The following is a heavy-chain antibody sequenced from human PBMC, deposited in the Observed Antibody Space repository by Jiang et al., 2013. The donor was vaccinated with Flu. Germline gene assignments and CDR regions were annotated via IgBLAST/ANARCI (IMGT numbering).Heavy chain of an antibody. CDR2: INPSGGST. D-gene: IGHD5-24*01. CDR1: GYTFTSYY. CDR3: ARDQGDGYTIVE. V-gene: IGHV1-46*01. J-gene: IGHJ4*02. Sequence: SGYTFTSYYMHWVRQAPGQGLEWMGIINPSGGSTSYAQKFQGRVTMTRDTSTSTVYMELSSLRSEDTAVYYCARDQGDGYTIVEWGQGTLVTVSS.